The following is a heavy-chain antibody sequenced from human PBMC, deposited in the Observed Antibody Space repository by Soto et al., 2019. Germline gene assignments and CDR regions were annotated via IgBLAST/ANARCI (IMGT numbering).Heavy chain of an antibody. J-gene: IGHJ4*02. CDR1: GFTFSSYG. D-gene: IGHD5-18*01. Sequence: PGGSLRLSCAASGFTFSSYGMHWVRQAPGKGLEWVAVISYDGSNKYYADSVKGRFTISRDNSKNTLYLQMNSLRAEDTAVYYCAKPSAAFLQLWLNLFDYWGQGTLVTVSS. CDR2: ISYDGSNK. V-gene: IGHV3-30*18. CDR3: AKPSAAFLQLWLNLFDY.